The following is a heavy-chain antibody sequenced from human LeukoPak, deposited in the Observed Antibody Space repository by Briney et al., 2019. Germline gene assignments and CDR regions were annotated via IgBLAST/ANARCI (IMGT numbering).Heavy chain of an antibody. V-gene: IGHV3-66*01. Sequence: GGSLRLSCAASGFTVSSNYMSWVRQAPGKGLEWVSVIYSGGSTYYADSVKGRFTISRDNSKNTLYLQMNSLRAEDTAVYYCASTGSHNGGGGFDYWGQGTLVTVSS. CDR3: ASTGSHNGGGGFDY. D-gene: IGHD1-26*01. J-gene: IGHJ4*02. CDR1: GFTVSSNY. CDR2: IYSGGST.